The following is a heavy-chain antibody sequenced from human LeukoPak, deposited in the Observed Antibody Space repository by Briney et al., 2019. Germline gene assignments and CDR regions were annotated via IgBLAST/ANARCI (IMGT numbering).Heavy chain of an antibody. D-gene: IGHD1-1*01. V-gene: IGHV4-34*01. CDR3: ARGWATGMSTFDI. J-gene: IGHJ3*02. CDR2: INHSGST. CDR1: GGSFSGYY. Sequence: ASETLSLTCAVYGGSFSGYYWSWIRQPPGKGLEWIGEINHSGSTNYNPSLKSRVTISVDTSKNQFSLKLSSVTAADTAVYYCARGWATGMSTFDIWGQGTMVTVSS.